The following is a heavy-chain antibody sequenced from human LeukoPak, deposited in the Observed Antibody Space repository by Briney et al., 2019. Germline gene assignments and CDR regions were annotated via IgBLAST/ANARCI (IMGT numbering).Heavy chain of an antibody. J-gene: IGHJ4*02. V-gene: IGHV3-7*01. CDR1: GFTFSNYW. Sequence: GGSLRLSCSVSGFTFSNYWMSWVRQAPGKGLEWVANINQDGSLKYYVDSPKGRFTISRDNAKNLLYLQMNSLRAEDTAVYYCARIGYSSSSVDYWGQGTLVTVSS. D-gene: IGHD6-6*01. CDR3: ARIGYSSSSVDY. CDR2: INQDGSLK.